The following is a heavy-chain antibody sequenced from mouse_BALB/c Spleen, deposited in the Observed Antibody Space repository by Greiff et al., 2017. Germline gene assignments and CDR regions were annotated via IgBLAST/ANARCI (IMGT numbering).Heavy chain of an antibody. Sequence: EVKVVESGGGLVKPGGSLKLSCAASGFTFSSYAMSWVRQTPEKRLEWVASISSGGSTNYPDSVKGRFTISRDNARNIMYLQMSSLRSEDTAMYYCARGKGYSYYFDYWGQGTTLTVSS. CDR2: ISSGGST. D-gene: IGHD2-3*01. J-gene: IGHJ2*01. CDR3: ARGKGYSYYFDY. V-gene: IGHV5-6-5*01. CDR1: GFTFSSYA.